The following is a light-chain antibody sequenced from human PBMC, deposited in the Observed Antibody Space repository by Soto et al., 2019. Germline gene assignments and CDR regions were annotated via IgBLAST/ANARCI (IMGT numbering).Light chain of an antibody. CDR1: SGDVGGYNY. CDR3: SSYTSSSTRV. Sequence: QSVLTQPASVSGSPGQSITISCTGTSGDVGGYNYVSWYQQHPGKAPKLMIYEVSNRPSGVSNRFSGSKSGNTASLTISGLQAEDEADYYCSSYTSSSTRVFGGGTKLTVL. CDR2: EVS. J-gene: IGLJ3*02. V-gene: IGLV2-14*01.